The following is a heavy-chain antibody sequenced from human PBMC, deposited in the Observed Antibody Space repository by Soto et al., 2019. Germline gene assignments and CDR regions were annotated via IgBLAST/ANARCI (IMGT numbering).Heavy chain of an antibody. V-gene: IGHV4-30-4*01. CDR3: ATSTVTTYYYGMDV. J-gene: IGHJ6*02. Sequence: QVQLQESGPGLVKPSQTLSLTCTVSGGSISSGDYYWSWIRQPPGKGLEWIGYIYYSGSTYYNPSLQCRVTISVDSSKNQCSLRLGSVTAADTAVYYCATSTVTTYYYGMDVWGQGTTVTVSS. D-gene: IGHD4-4*01. CDR1: GGSISSGDYY. CDR2: IYYSGST.